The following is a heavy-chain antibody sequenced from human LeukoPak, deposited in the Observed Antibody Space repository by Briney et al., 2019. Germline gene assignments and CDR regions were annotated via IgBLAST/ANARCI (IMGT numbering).Heavy chain of an antibody. CDR2: ISGSGDST. D-gene: IGHD2-15*01. CDR1: GFTFSSYA. J-gene: IGHJ4*02. V-gene: IGHV3-23*01. CDR3: AKAGAVVVVVAKFFDY. Sequence: GGSLRLSCAASGFTFSSYAMSWVRQAPGKGLEWVSAISGSGDSTNYADSVKGRFTISRDNSKNTLYLQMNSLRAEDTAVYYCAKAGAVVVVVAKFFDYWGQGTLVTVSS.